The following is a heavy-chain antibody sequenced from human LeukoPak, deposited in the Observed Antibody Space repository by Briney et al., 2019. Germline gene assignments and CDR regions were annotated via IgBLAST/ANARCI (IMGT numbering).Heavy chain of an antibody. CDR2: ISYDGSNK. CDR1: GFTFSDYG. V-gene: IGHV3-30*03. J-gene: IGHJ5*02. Sequence: GGSLRLSCAAAGFTFSDYGMNWVRQAPGKGLEWVAVISYDGSNKYYADSVKGRFTISRDNSKNSLYLQMNSLRAEDTAVYYCARWAVPAARREYNWFDPWGQGTLVTVSS. CDR3: ARWAVPAARREYNWFDP. D-gene: IGHD2-2*01.